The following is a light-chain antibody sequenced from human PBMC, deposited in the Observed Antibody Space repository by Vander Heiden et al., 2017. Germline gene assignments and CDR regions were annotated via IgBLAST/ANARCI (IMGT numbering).Light chain of an antibody. Sequence: QLVLTQSPSASASLGASVKLTCTLSSGHSNYAIAWLQQQPEKGPRYVMKLKSDGSHTKGDGIPDRFSGSSSGSERYLTISSLQSEDEADYYCQTWGTGIQVFGGGTKLTVL. CDR1: SGHSNYA. J-gene: IGLJ2*01. CDR3: QTWGTGIQV. CDR2: LKSDGSH. V-gene: IGLV4-69*01.